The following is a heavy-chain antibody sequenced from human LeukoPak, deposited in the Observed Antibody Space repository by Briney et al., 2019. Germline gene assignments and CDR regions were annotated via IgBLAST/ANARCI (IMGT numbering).Heavy chain of an antibody. V-gene: IGHV3-21*01. Sequence: SGGSLRLSCAASGFTFSSYSMNWVRQAPGKGLEWVSSISSSSSYIYYADSVKGRFTISRDNAKNSLYLQMNSLRAEDTAVCYCARGSATIFGVIDAFDIWGQGTMVTVSS. J-gene: IGHJ3*02. CDR3: ARGSATIFGVIDAFDI. CDR1: GFTFSSYS. D-gene: IGHD3-3*01. CDR2: ISSSSSYI.